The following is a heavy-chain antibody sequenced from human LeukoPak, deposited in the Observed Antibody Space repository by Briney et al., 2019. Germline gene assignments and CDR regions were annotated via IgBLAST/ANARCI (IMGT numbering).Heavy chain of an antibody. D-gene: IGHD6-19*01. CDR2: ISSNGGST. CDR1: GFTFSSYA. CDR3: AREGYSSGSFDP. J-gene: IGHJ5*02. Sequence: GGSLRLSCAASGFTFSSYAMHWVRQAPGKGLEYVSAISSNGGSTYYANSVKGRFTISRDNSKNTLYLQMGSLRAEDMAVYYCAREGYSSGSFDPWGQGTLVTVSS. V-gene: IGHV3-64*01.